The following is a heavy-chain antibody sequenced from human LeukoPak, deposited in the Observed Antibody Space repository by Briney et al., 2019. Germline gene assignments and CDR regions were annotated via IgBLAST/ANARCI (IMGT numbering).Heavy chain of an antibody. CDR1: GGSISSSYW. CDR3: AHSSSSLPTDS. Sequence: SETLSLTCAVSGGSISSSYWWSWVRQPPGKGLEWIGSIYYSGSTYYNPSLKSRVTISVDTSKNQFSLNLTSVTAADTAVYYCAHSSSSLPTDSWGQGTLVIVSS. D-gene: IGHD6-6*01. CDR2: IYYSGST. J-gene: IGHJ4*02. V-gene: IGHV4-4*02.